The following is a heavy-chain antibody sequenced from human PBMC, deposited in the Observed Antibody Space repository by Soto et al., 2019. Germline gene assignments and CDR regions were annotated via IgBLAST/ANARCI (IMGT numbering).Heavy chain of an antibody. V-gene: IGHV2-5*02. CDR1: GFALRTSGVG. D-gene: IGHD3-9*01. CDR3: AHRLDRSYFDY. CDR2: IYWDDDQ. J-gene: IGHJ4*02. Sequence: QITLKESGPTLVKPTETLTLTCTLSGFALRTSGVGVAWIRQPPGEALECLAVIYWDDDQRYSPSLRSRVTISRDTSKDQVVLTLTTMDPVDTGTYYCAHRLDRSYFDYWGQGILVTVSS.